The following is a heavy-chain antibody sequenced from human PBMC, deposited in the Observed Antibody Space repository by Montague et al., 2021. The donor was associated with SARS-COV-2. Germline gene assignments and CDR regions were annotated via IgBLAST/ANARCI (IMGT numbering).Heavy chain of an antibody. CDR3: ARDRRGMAMAGRAYYYYYMDV. D-gene: IGHD6-19*01. V-gene: IGHV4-59*12. Sequence: SETLSLTCTVSGGSISSYYWSWIRQPPGKGLEWIAYIHYSGRTNFNPSPRSRVTMPVDTSKSQFSLKLSSVTAADTAVYYCARDRRGMAMAGRAYYYYYMDVWGKGTTVTVSS. CDR1: GGSISSYY. CDR2: IHYSGRT. J-gene: IGHJ6*03.